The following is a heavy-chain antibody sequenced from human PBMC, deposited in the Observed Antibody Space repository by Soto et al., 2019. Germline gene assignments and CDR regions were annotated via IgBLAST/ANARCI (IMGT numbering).Heavy chain of an antibody. CDR3: ARGNTVDGTRFDY. J-gene: IGHJ4*02. V-gene: IGHV3-33*01. CDR1: GFTFSSYG. Sequence: QVQLVESGGGVVQPGRSLRLSCAASGFTFSSYGMHWVRQAPGKGLEWVAVIWYDGSNKYYADSVKGRLTISRDNSKNTLFLKMNSLRAEDTAVYYCARGNTVDGTRFDYWGQGTLVTVSS. CDR2: IWYDGSNK. D-gene: IGHD6-19*01.